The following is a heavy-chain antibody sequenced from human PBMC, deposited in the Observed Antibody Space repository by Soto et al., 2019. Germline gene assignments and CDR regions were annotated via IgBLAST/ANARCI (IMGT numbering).Heavy chain of an antibody. D-gene: IGHD3-10*01. CDR2: FIPLFGPA. CDR1: GGTFSGFA. V-gene: IGHV1-69*01. CDR3: CSLSRLGFYGIEN. J-gene: IGHJ4*02. Sequence: QVQLVQSGAEVKKPGSSVTVSCKPSGGTFSGFAFTWVRQAPGQGLEWLGGFIPLFGPANYARKFQGRLTIIADESTSTAYMELSRLTSEDTAVYFCCSLSRLGFYGIENWGQGTLVTVSS.